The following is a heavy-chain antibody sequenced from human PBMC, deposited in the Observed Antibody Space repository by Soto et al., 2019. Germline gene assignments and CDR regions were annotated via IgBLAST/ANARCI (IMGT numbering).Heavy chain of an antibody. J-gene: IGHJ3*02. V-gene: IGHV4-39*01. D-gene: IGHD3-22*01. CDR3: ARHSTDYYDSSGYPNDAFDI. CDR1: GGSISSSSYY. Sequence: TSETLSLTCTASGGSISSSSYYWGWIRQPPGKGLEWIGSIYYSGSTYYNPSLKSRVTISVDTSKNQFSLKLSSVTAADTAVYSCARHSTDYYDSSGYPNDAFDIWGQGTMVTVSS. CDR2: IYYSGST.